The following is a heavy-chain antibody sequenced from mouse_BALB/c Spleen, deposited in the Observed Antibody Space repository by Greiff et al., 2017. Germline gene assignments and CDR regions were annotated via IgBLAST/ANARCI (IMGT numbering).Heavy chain of an antibody. Sequence: QLQESGPELVKPGASVKVSCKASGYSFTDYNMYWVKQSHGKSLEWIGYIDPYNGGTSYNQKFKGKATLTVDKSSSTAFMHLNSLTSEDSAVYYCARRGVFTTATGEWFAYWGQGTLVTVSA. J-gene: IGHJ3*01. CDR3: ARRGVFTTATGEWFAY. V-gene: IGHV1S135*01. D-gene: IGHD1-2*01. CDR2: IDPYNGGT. CDR1: GYSFTDYN.